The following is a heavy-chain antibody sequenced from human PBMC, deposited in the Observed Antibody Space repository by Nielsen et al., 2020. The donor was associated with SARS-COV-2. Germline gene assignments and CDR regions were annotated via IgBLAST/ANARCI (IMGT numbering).Heavy chain of an antibody. CDR1: GGSVSSNDW. J-gene: IGHJ6*03. D-gene: IGHD2-2*01. Sequence: SETLSLTCAVSGGSVSSNDWWTWVRQSPGKGLEWIGEVSPSGSINYNPSLKSRVTLSMDKSKRQFSLRLTSVSAADTAVYFCAIGDLVVVPSPILGLGPFFYYFYLDVWGKGTTVIVSS. CDR3: AIGDLVVVPSPILGLGPFFYYFYLDV. CDR2: VSPSGSI. V-gene: IGHV4-4*02.